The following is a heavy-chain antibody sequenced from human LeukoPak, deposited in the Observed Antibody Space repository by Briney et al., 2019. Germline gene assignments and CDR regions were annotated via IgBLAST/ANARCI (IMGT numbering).Heavy chain of an antibody. CDR3: TRGNYDILTGYNAVDY. Sequence: PGGSLRLSCAASGFAFSSYAMSWVRQAPGKGLEWVSAISGSGGSTYYADSVKGRFTISRDNSKNTLYLQMNSLRAEDTAVYYCTRGNYDILTGYNAVDYWGQGTLVTVSS. CDR2: ISGSGGST. J-gene: IGHJ4*02. V-gene: IGHV3-23*01. CDR1: GFAFSSYA. D-gene: IGHD3-9*01.